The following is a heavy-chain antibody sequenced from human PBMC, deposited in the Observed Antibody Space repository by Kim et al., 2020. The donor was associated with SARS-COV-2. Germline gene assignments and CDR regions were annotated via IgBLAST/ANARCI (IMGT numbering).Heavy chain of an antibody. V-gene: IGHV1-3*01. D-gene: IGHD3-3*01. J-gene: IGHJ4*02. CDR1: GYTFTSYA. CDR2: INAGNGNT. CDR3: ARDQHYDFWSGFVFSD. Sequence: ASVKVSCKASGYTFTSYAMHWVRQAPGQRLEWMGWINAGNGNTKYSQKFQGRVTITRDTSASTAYMELSSLRSEDTAVYYCARDQHYDFWSGFVFSDWGQGTLVTVSS.